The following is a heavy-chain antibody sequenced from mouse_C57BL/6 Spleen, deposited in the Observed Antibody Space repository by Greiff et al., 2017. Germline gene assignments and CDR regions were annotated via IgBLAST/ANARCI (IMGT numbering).Heavy chain of an antibody. J-gene: IGHJ2*01. CDR3: ASYGYPDYFDC. D-gene: IGHD2-2*01. CDR1: GYAFTNYL. CDR2: INPGSGGT. Sequence: VQLQQSGAELVRPGTSVKVSCKASGYAFTNYLIEWVKQRPGQGLEWIGVINPGSGGTNYNEKFKGKATLTADKSYSTAYMQLSSLPSEDSAVYFCASYGYPDYFDCRGPGTTLTFSS. V-gene: IGHV1-54*01.